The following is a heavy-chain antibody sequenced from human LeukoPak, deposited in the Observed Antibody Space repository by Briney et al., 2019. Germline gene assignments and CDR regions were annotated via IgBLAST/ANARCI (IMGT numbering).Heavy chain of an antibody. V-gene: IGHV3-7*01. CDR3: ARERGSGSYHPFDP. CDR2: IKQDGNEK. D-gene: IGHD3-10*01. Sequence: GGSLRLSCAGSGFTFSNYWMSWVRQAPGKGLQWVANIKQDGNEKYYVESVKGRFTISRDNAKNSLYLQMNSLRAEDTAIYYCARERGSGSYHPFDPWGQGTLVTVSS. CDR1: GFTFSNYW. J-gene: IGHJ5*02.